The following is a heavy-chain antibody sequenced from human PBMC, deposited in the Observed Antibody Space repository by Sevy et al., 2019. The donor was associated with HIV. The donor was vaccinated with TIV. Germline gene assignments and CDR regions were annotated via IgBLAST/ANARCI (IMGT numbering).Heavy chain of an antibody. CDR1: GFTFSSYA. J-gene: IGHJ3*02. D-gene: IGHD3-10*01. V-gene: IGHV3-23*01. Sequence: GGSLRLSCAASGFTFSSYAMSWVRQAPGKGLEWVSAISGSGGSTYYADSVKGRFTISRDNSKNTLYLQMNSLRAEDTAVYYCSGYYGSGSPRGNAFDIWGQWTMVTDSS. CDR2: ISGSGGST. CDR3: SGYYGSGSPRGNAFDI.